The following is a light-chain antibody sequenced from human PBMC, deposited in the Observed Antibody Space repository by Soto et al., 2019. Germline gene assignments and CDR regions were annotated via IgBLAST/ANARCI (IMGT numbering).Light chain of an antibody. V-gene: IGKV1-9*01. Sequence: QLTQSPSSLAASVGDRVTITCRASQDMSSYLAWYQQRPGKAPKLLIYAASTLLSGVPSRFSGSGSGTDFSLTISSLQPEDFATYYCQQLNDYPLTFGQGTRLEI. CDR1: QDMSSY. J-gene: IGKJ5*01. CDR3: QQLNDYPLT. CDR2: AAS.